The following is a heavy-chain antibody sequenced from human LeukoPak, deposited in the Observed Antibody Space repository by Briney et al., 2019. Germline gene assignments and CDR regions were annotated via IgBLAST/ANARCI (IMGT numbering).Heavy chain of an antibody. CDR2: GSPRTGAT. V-gene: IGHV1-2*02. Sequence: ASVKVSCKASGYTFTRYYIHWVRQAPGHGLEWMAWGSPRTGATKCAQKFQGRVTVTRDTSLSTAYMELSGLGSDDTALYYCSRTYNTENYGLTGDFDYWGQGTQVTVSA. J-gene: IGHJ4*02. CDR3: SRTYNTENYGLTGDFDY. CDR1: GYTFTRYY. D-gene: IGHD1-20*01.